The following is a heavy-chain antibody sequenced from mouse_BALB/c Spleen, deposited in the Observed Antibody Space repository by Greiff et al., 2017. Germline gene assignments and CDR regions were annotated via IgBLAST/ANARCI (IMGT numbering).Heavy chain of an antibody. D-gene: IGHD4-1*01. CDR3: ARGETGTAWFAY. Sequence: VQLVESGPGLVAPSQSLSITCTVSGFSLTSYGVHWVRQPPGKGLEWLGVIWAGGSTNYNSALMSRLSISKDNSKSQVFLKMNNLQTDDTAMYYCARGETGTAWFAYWGQGTLVTVSA. J-gene: IGHJ3*01. CDR1: GFSLTSYG. CDR2: IWAGGST. V-gene: IGHV2-9*02.